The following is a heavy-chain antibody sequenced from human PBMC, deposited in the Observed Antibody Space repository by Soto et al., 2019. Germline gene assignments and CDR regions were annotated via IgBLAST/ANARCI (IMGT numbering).Heavy chain of an antibody. CDR3: ARGFYDYVWGSYRYNWFDP. CDR2: INHSGST. D-gene: IGHD3-16*02. J-gene: IGHJ5*02. CDR1: GGSFSGYY. Sequence: SETLSHTCAVYGGSFSGYYWSWIRQPPGKGLEWIGEINHSGSTNYNPSLKSRVTISVDTSKNQFSLKLSSVTAADTAVYYCARGFYDYVWGSYRYNWFDPWGQGTLVTVSS. V-gene: IGHV4-34*01.